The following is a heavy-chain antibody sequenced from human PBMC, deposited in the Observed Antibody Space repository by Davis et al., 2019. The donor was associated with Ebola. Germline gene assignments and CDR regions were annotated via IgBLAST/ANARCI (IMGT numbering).Heavy chain of an antibody. J-gene: IGHJ5*02. CDR2: INHSGST. CDR3: ARKELLLCMKVDP. Sequence: SETLSLTCAVYGGSFSGYYWSWIRQHPGKGLEWIGEINHSGSTNYNPSRKSRVTISVDTSKNQFSLKLSSVTAADTAVYYCARKELLLCMKVDPWGQGTLITVSS. V-gene: IGHV4-34*01. D-gene: IGHD2-15*01. CDR1: GGSFSGYY.